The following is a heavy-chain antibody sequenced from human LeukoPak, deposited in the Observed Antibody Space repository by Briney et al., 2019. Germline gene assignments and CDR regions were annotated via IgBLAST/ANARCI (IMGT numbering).Heavy chain of an antibody. CDR2: ISGYNGDT. CDR1: GYSFTNYG. D-gene: IGHD1-26*01. V-gene: IGHV1-18*04. Sequence: ASVKVSCKASGYSFTNYGISWVRQAPGQGLEWMGWISGYNGDTKFAQCVQGRVTMTIDKSTRTAYMEMKTLRSDDTATYFCAREWERNFDYWGQGTLVTVSS. J-gene: IGHJ4*02. CDR3: AREWERNFDY.